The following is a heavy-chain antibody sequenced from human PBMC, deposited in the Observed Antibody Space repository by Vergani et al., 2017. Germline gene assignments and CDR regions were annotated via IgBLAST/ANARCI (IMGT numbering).Heavy chain of an antibody. Sequence: EVKLLESGGGLVQPGGSLRLSCAASGFTFSSYAMSWVRQAPGKGLEWVSSISGSGGSTYYADSVKGRVTISRDNSRNTLYLQMNSLRAEDTAVYYCAKDLLSTTVGYFDYWGQGTLVTVSS. V-gene: IGHV3-23*01. CDR1: GFTFSSYA. CDR3: AKDLLSTTVGYFDY. CDR2: ISGSGGST. J-gene: IGHJ4*02. D-gene: IGHD4-23*01.